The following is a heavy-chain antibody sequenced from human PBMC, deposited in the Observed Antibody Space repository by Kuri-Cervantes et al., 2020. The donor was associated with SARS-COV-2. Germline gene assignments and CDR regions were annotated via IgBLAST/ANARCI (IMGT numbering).Heavy chain of an antibody. CDR2: ITSDSRYI. CDR3: AKTLRVYSSSPFDY. J-gene: IGHJ4*02. V-gene: IGHV3-21*01. CDR1: GLTFRSYS. D-gene: IGHD6-13*01. Sequence: GESLKISCAASGLTFRSYSMNWVRQSPGKGLEWVASITSDSRYIYYAGSVKGRFTISRDNAKNSLYLEMNSLRAEDTAVYYCAKTLRVYSSSPFDYWGQGTLVTVSS.